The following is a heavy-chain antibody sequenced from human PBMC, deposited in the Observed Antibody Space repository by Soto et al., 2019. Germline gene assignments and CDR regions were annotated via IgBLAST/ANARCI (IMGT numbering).Heavy chain of an antibody. CDR2: INHSGST. CDR1: GGSFSGYY. D-gene: IGHD3-9*01. CDR3: AGRYFDWLPRKDYYYYGMDV. J-gene: IGHJ6*02. Sequence: SETLSLTCAVYGGSFSGYYWSWIRQPPGRGLEWIGEINHSGSTNYNPSLKSRVTISVDTSKNQFSLKLSSVTAADTAVYYCAGRYFDWLPRKDYYYYGMDVWGQGTTVTVSS. V-gene: IGHV4-34*01.